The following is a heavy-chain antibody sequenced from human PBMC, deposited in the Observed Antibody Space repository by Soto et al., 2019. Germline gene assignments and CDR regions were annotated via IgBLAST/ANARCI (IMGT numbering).Heavy chain of an antibody. CDR3: AKGGPDGFCSGGRCYVDY. Sequence: EVQLVESGGGLVQPGRSLRLSCAASGFTFDDYAMHWVRRVPGKGLEWVSSISWNSNIIGYADSVKGRFTISRDNAKNSLYLQMNSLRPEDTALYYCAKGGPDGFCSGGRCYVDYLCQGTLVTVSS. J-gene: IGHJ4*02. D-gene: IGHD2-15*01. V-gene: IGHV3-9*01. CDR2: ISWNSNII. CDR1: GFTFDDYA.